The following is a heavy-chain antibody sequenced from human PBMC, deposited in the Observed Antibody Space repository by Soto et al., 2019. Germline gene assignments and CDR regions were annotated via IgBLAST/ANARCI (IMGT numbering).Heavy chain of an antibody. V-gene: IGHV4-31*03. D-gene: IGHD2-15*01. CDR3: ARGGLGYCSGGSCYSAELSRYYYGMDV. CDR1: GGSISSGGYY. Sequence: QVQLQESGPGLVKPSQTLSLTCTVSGGSISSGGYYWSWIRQHPGKGLEWIGYIYYSGATYYHPSLKCRATIAVDTSKNQFSLKLSSVTAADTAVYYCARGGLGYCSGGSCYSAELSRYYYGMDVWGQGTTVTVSS. J-gene: IGHJ6*02. CDR2: IYYSGAT.